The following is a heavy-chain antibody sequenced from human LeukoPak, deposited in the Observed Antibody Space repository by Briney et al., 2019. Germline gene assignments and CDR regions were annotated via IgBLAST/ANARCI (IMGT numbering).Heavy chain of an antibody. Sequence: SETLSLTCTVSGGSISSSSYYWGWIRQPPGKGLEWIGSIYYSGSTYYNPSLKSRVTISVDTSKNQFSLKLSSVTAADTAVYYCARAKGGSGSLPFDYWGQGTLVTVSS. V-gene: IGHV4-39*07. CDR2: IYYSGST. D-gene: IGHD3-10*01. CDR1: GGSISSSSYY. CDR3: ARAKGGSGSLPFDY. J-gene: IGHJ4*02.